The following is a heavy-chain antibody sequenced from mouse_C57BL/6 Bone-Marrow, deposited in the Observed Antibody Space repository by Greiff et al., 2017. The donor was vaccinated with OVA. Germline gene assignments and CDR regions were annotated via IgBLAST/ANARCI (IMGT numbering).Heavy chain of an antibody. CDR2: INPNNGGT. CDR3: AKLGGFAY. CDR1: GYTFTDYN. Sequence: EVQRVESGPELVKPGASVKMSCKASGYTFTDYNMHWVKQSHGKSLEWIGYINPNNGGTSYNQKFKGKATLTVNKSSSTAYMELRSLTSEDSAVYYCAKLGGFAYWGQGTLVTVSA. J-gene: IGHJ3*01. V-gene: IGHV1-22*01. D-gene: IGHD3-1*01.